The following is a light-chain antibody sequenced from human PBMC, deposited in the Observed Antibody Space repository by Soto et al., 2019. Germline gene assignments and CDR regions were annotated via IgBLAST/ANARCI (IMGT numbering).Light chain of an antibody. CDR3: QQIYSNLWT. Sequence: DLLMTQSQSFLSEHVCDGVTITFRASQGIANYFSWYQQKPGKAPKLLIYAASTLHTGVPSRFSGRGSGTDFTLTINNLYREDFADYFCQQIYSNLWTFGQGTKVDI. J-gene: IGKJ1*01. CDR2: AAS. V-gene: IGKV1-9*01. CDR1: QGIANY.